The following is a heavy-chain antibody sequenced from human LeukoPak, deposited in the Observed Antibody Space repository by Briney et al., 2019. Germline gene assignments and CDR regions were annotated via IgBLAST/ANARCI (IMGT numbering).Heavy chain of an antibody. D-gene: IGHD3-16*01. V-gene: IGHV3-23*01. CDR3: GNRPLPTPRAYFDD. Sequence: PGGSLTCYGAGSAFTFNSYAMSRLPHAPGHGLEGVSAISGSGASTYYADSVRGRFTISRDNSKNTLYLQMNSLRAEDTAVYYCGNRPLPTPRAYFDDWGQGTMVTVAS. CDR2: ISGSGAST. CDR1: AFTFNSYA. J-gene: IGHJ5*02.